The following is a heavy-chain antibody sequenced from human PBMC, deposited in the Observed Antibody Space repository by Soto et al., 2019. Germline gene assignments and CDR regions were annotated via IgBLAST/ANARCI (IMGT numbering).Heavy chain of an antibody. D-gene: IGHD3-9*01. CDR1: GFTFSSYA. V-gene: IGHV3-23*01. J-gene: IGHJ6*02. CDR2: ISGSGGST. CDR3: AKDGADVLRYFDWLPTGDYYGMAV. Sequence: GGSLRLSCAASGFTFSSYAMSWVRQAPGKGLEWVSAISGSGGSTYYADSVKGRFTISRDNSKNTLYLQMNSLRAEDTAVYYCAKDGADVLRYFDWLPTGDYYGMAVWGQATTATVSS.